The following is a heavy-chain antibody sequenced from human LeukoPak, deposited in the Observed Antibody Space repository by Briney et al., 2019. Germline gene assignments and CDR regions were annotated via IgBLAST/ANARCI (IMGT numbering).Heavy chain of an antibody. CDR2: IGGGASDT. CDR1: GFSFFYTG. CDR3: AKDPTHYRVWDDYDSTVLSY. V-gene: IGHV3-23*01. J-gene: IGHJ4*02. D-gene: IGHD3-22*01. Sequence: GGSLRLSCAVSGFSFFYTGMGWVRQAPGKGLEWVAAIGGGASDTKYADSVKGRFTISRDNSKKGRFTISRDNSKNTLYLQMNSLRAADTAVYYCAKDPTHYRVWDDYDSTVLSYWGQGTLVTVSS.